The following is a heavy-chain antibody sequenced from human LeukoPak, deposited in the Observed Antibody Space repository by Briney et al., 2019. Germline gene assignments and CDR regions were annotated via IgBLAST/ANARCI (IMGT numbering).Heavy chain of an antibody. D-gene: IGHD6-13*01. V-gene: IGHV1-24*01. CDR1: GYTLTELF. J-gene: IGHJ4*02. CDR3: ASGVIAAAGTGQFDY. Sequence: GASVKVSCKVSGYTLTELFIHWVRQAPGKGLEWMGGFDPEDGETIYAQKFQGRVTMTEDTSTDTAYMELSSLRSEDTAVYYCASGVIAAAGTGQFDYWGQGTLVTVSS. CDR2: FDPEDGET.